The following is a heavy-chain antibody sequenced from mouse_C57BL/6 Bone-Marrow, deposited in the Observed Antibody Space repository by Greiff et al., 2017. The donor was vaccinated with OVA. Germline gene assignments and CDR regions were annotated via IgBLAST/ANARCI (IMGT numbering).Heavy chain of an antibody. Sequence: VQLQQSGAELARPGASVKLSCKASGYTFTSYGISWVKQSTGQGLEWIGEIYPRSGNTYYNEKFKGKATLTADKSSSTAYMELRSLTSGSSAVDFCARAFRLRVDFWGQGTTLTVSS. CDR3: ARAFRLRVDF. V-gene: IGHV1-81*01. CDR1: GYTFTSYG. CDR2: IYPRSGNT. J-gene: IGHJ2*01.